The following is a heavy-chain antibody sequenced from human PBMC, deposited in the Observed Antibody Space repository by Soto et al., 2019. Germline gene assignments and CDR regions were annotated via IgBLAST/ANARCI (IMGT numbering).Heavy chain of an antibody. CDR3: ARVRIAARTGAYGMDV. CDR1: GGSISSYY. Sequence: SETLSLTCTVSGGSISSYYWSWIRQPAGKGLEWIGRIYTSGSTNYNPSLKSRVTMSVDTSKNQFSLKLSSVTAADTAVYYCARVRIAARTGAYGMDVWGQGTAVTV. J-gene: IGHJ6*02. V-gene: IGHV4-4*07. CDR2: IYTSGST. D-gene: IGHD6-6*01.